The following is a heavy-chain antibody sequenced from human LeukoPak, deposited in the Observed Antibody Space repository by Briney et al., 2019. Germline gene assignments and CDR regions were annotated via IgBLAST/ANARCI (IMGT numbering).Heavy chain of an antibody. CDR2: MNPNSGNT. CDR3: ARMYYYDTSGNPNWFDP. CDR1: GYTFTNYH. V-gene: IGHV1-8*03. J-gene: IGHJ5*02. Sequence: ASVKVSCKASGYTFTNYHINWVRQATGQGLEWKGWMNPNSGNTGYAQKFQGRVTFTRDTSVSTAYMELNSLTSEDTAVYYCARMYYYDTSGNPNWFDPWGQGTLVTVSS. D-gene: IGHD3-22*01.